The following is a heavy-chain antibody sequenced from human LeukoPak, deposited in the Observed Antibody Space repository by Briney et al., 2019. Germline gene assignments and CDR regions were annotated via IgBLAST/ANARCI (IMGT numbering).Heavy chain of an antibody. CDR3: AKGGPVSGNYYFFDY. D-gene: IGHD1-26*01. CDR1: AFTFSDYA. V-gene: IGHV3-23*01. J-gene: IGHJ4*02. Sequence: GRSLRLSWAAAAFTFSDYAMSWVRQAPGKWLEWVSSIIISGGGTMYGRSVKGRFTISRDNSKNTLYLQMNSLRAENTAVYYCAKGGPVSGNYYFFDYWGQGTLVTVSS. CDR2: IIISGGGT.